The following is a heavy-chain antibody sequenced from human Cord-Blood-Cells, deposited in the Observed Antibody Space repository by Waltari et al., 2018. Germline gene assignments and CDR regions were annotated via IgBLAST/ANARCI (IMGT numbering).Heavy chain of an antibody. CDR1: GLIFSSYG. CDR3: AKGGELVLFNY. CDR2: ISYDGSNK. Sequence: QEQLVESGGGVVPTGRSLRLSCAASGLIFSSYGLNWVRQAPGKGLEWVAVISYDGSNKYYADSVKGRFTISRDNSKNTLYLQMNSLRAEDTAVYYCAKGGELVLFNYWGQGTLVTVSS. D-gene: IGHD6-6*01. J-gene: IGHJ4*02. V-gene: IGHV3-30*18.